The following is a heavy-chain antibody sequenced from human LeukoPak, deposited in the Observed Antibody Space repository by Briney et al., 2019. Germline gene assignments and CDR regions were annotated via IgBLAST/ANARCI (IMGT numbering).Heavy chain of an antibody. J-gene: IGHJ4*02. CDR1: GYTFTGYY. CDR2: INPKSGGT. CDR3: ARDAGYCSSTTCSADFDY. Sequence: GASVKVSCKASGYTFTGYYMHWVRQAPGQGLEWMGWINPKSGGTDYAQKFQGRVTMTRDTFISTAYMELSRLRSDDTAVYYCARDAGYCSSTTCSADFDYWGQGTLVTVSS. D-gene: IGHD2-2*01. V-gene: IGHV1-2*02.